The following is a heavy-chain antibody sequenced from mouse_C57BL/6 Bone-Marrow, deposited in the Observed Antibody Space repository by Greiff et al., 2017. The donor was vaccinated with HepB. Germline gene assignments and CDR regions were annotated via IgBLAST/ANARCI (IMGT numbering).Heavy chain of an antibody. CDR1: GFTFSSYA. CDR3: ARDCLYAMDY. CDR2: ISDGGSYT. V-gene: IGHV5-4*01. J-gene: IGHJ4*01. Sequence: EVHLVESGGGLVKPGGSLKLSCAASGFTFSSYAMSWVRQTPEKRLEWVATISDGGSYTYYPDNVKGRFTISRDNAKNNLYLQMSHLKSEDTAMYYCARDCLYAMDYWGQGTSVTVSS.